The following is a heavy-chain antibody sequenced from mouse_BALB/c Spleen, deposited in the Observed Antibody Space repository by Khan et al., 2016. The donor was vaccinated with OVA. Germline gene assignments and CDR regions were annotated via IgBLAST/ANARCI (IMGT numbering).Heavy chain of an antibody. D-gene: IGHD2-2*01. CDR1: GYSFTSYY. Sequence: VQLKESGPELMKPWASVKISCRTSGYSFTSYYIHWIMQSPGKSLEWIGYIYPFSGSTSYNQKFKGKATLTVDKSSSTAYIHLSNLTSEDSAVYYCTRHGYVAWFTYWGQGTLVTVSA. CDR3: TRHGYVAWFTY. CDR2: IYPFSGST. V-gene: IGHV1S135*01. J-gene: IGHJ3*01.